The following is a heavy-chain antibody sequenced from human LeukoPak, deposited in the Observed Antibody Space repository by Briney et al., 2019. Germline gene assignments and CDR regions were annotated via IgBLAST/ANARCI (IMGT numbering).Heavy chain of an antibody. CDR2: IYPGDFDT. J-gene: IGHJ6*02. D-gene: IGHD3-10*01. Sequence: GESLKISCKGSGYSFTSYWIGWVRQLPGKGLEWMGIIYPGDFDTRYSPSFQGQVTISADKSISTAYLQWSSLKASDTAMYYCARHYYYGSGSYYTYYYYGMDVWGQGTTVTVSS. V-gene: IGHV5-51*01. CDR3: ARHYYYGSGSYYTYYYYGMDV. CDR1: GYSFTSYW.